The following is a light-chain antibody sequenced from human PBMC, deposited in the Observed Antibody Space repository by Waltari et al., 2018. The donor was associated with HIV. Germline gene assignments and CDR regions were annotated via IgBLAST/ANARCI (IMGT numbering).Light chain of an antibody. V-gene: IGLV6-57*04. J-gene: IGLJ3*02. CDR2: RDA. CDR1: FGNIASNY. Sequence: NFMLTQPHSVSESPGQTATISCTRSFGNIASNYVQWYQQRPGSAPTTVIFRDAERPSGVPDRFSGSLDSFSNSASLIMSDLKPEDEADYYCQAFDSVKQVFGGGTRLTVL. CDR3: QAFDSVKQV.